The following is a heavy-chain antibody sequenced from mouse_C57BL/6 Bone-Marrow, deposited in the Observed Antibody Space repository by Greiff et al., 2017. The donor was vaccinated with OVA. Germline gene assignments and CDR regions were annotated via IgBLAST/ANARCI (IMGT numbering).Heavy chain of an antibody. CDR3: ARRPITTVVPYYFDY. J-gene: IGHJ2*01. CDR1: GYTFTDYY. CDR2: INPYNGGT. V-gene: IGHV1-19*01. Sequence: VQLQQSGPVLVKPGASVKMSCKASGYTFTDYYMNWVKQSHGKSLEWIGVINPYNGGTSYNQKFKGKATLTVDKSSSTAYMELNSLTSEDSAVYYCARRPITTVVPYYFDYWGQGTTLTVSS. D-gene: IGHD1-1*01.